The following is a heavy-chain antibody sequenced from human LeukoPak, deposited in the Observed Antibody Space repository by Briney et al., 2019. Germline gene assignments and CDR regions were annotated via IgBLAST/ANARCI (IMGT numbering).Heavy chain of an antibody. CDR2: FDPEDGET. CDR1: GYTFNGYY. CDR3: ATEGLNAVTGLHY. Sequence: ASVKVSCKASGYTFNGYYMHWVRQAPGKGLEWMGGFDPEDGETIYPQKFQGRVTMTEDTSTDTAYMELSSLTSEDTAVYYCATEGLNAVTGLHYWGQGTLVTVSS. V-gene: IGHV1-24*01. D-gene: IGHD6-19*01. J-gene: IGHJ4*02.